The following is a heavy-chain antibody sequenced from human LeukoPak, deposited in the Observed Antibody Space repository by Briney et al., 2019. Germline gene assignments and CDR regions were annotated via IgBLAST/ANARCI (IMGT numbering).Heavy chain of an antibody. Sequence: PGESLKISCKGSGYSFTSYWIGWVRQMPGKGLEWMGIIYPGDSDTRYSPSFQGQVTISADKSISTAYLQWSSLKASDTAMYYCARHNAPTAVVAATIGAFDIWGQGTMVTVSS. CDR3: ARHNAPTAVVAATIGAFDI. CDR2: IYPGDSDT. J-gene: IGHJ3*02. CDR1: GYSFTSYW. V-gene: IGHV5-51*01. D-gene: IGHD2-15*01.